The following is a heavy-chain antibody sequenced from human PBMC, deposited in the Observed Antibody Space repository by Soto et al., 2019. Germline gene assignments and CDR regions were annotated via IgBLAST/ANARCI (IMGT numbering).Heavy chain of an antibody. Sequence: QVQLVQSGAEVKKPGSSVKVSRKASGGTFSSYAISWVRQAPGQGLEWMGGIIPIFGTANYAQKFQGRVTITADESTSTAYMELSSLRSEDTAVYYCARAPYDFWSGYYARNNWFDPWGQGTLVTVSS. CDR2: IIPIFGTA. CDR1: GGTFSSYA. D-gene: IGHD3-3*01. CDR3: ARAPYDFWSGYYARNNWFDP. J-gene: IGHJ5*02. V-gene: IGHV1-69*01.